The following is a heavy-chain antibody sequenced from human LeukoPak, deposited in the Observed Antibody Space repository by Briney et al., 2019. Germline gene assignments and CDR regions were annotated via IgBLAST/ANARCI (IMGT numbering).Heavy chain of an antibody. D-gene: IGHD6-19*01. CDR3: AKDGYSSGWYADY. Sequence: GRSLRLSCAASGFTFDDYAMHWVRQAPGKGLEWVSGISWNSGSIGYADSVKGRFTISRDNAKNPLYLQMNSLRAEDTALYYCAKDGYSSGWYADYWGQGTLVTVSS. CDR2: ISWNSGSI. CDR1: GFTFDDYA. J-gene: IGHJ4*02. V-gene: IGHV3-9*01.